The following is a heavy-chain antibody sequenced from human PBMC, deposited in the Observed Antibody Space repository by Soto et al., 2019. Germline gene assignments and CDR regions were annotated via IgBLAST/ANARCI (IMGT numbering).Heavy chain of an antibody. CDR3: ARKKQLWSHYGLDF. Sequence: QVQLVQSGAEVKKPGAPVKVSCKTSGYTFSGYYMNWVRQAPGQGLEWMGWINSNNGATHYAQKFQGRVTMTRDTSVSTVYMELSTLTSDDTAVYFCARKKQLWSHYGLDFWGQGTMVTVSS. J-gene: IGHJ3*01. CDR1: GYTFSGYY. D-gene: IGHD3-10*01. V-gene: IGHV1-2*02. CDR2: INSNNGAT.